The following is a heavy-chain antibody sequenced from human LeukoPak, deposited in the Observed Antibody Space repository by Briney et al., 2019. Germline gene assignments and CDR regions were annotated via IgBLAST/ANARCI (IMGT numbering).Heavy chain of an antibody. CDR1: GLTFSGFA. D-gene: IGHD3-22*01. CDR3: AKAGSGYYNLDS. CDR2: MSGNGANT. Sequence: GGSLRLSCAASGLTFSGFAMTWVRQAPGKGLEWVSAMSGNGANTYYADSVKGRFTISRDNSKNTLYVQMNSLRAEDTAVYYCAKAGSGYYNLDSWGQGTLVTVSS. J-gene: IGHJ4*02. V-gene: IGHV3-23*01.